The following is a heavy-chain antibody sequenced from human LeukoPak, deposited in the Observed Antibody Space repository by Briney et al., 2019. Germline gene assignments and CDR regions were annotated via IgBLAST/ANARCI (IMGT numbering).Heavy chain of an antibody. V-gene: IGHV4-59*01. Sequence: SEALSLTCTVSGGSIRSYYWSWIRQPPGKGLEWIGYIYYSGNTNYNPSLKSRLTISIDTSKNQFSLKLSSVTAADTAVYYCARVYYSSSYDYWYFNLWGRGTLVTVSS. CDR1: GGSIRSYY. CDR3: ARVYYSSSYDYWYFNL. CDR2: IYYSGNT. J-gene: IGHJ2*01. D-gene: IGHD6-13*01.